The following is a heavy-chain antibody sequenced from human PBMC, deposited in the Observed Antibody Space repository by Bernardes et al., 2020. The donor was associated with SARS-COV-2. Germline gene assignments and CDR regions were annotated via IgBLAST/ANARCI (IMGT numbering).Heavy chain of an antibody. CDR3: AKDGLTIFGVVIASDAFDI. J-gene: IGHJ3*02. D-gene: IGHD3-3*01. V-gene: IGHV3-23*01. CDR2: ISGSGGST. Sequence: GGSLRLSCAASGFTFSSYAMSWVRQAPGKGLEWVSAISGSGGSTYYADSVKGRFTISRDNSKNTLYLQMNSLRAEDTAVYYCAKDGLTIFGVVIASDAFDIWGQGTMVTVSS. CDR1: GFTFSSYA.